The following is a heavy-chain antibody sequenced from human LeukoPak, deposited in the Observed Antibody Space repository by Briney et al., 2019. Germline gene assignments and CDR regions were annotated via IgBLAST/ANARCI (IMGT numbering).Heavy chain of an antibody. Sequence: GGSLRLSCAASGFTFSDYYMSWIRQAPGKGLEWVSYISSSGSTIYYADSVKGRFTISRDNAKNSLYLQMNSLRAEDTAVYFCAKDLAYYVSGSSGDWGQGTLVTVSS. CDR2: ISSSGSTI. J-gene: IGHJ4*02. V-gene: IGHV3-11*01. D-gene: IGHD3-10*01. CDR3: AKDLAYYVSGSSGD. CDR1: GFTFSDYY.